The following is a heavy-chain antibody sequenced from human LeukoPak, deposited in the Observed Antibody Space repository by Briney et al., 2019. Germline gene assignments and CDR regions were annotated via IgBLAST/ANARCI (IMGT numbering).Heavy chain of an antibody. CDR2: ISPSGTDI. CDR1: GFTFTDTY. D-gene: IGHD5-12*01. CDR3: ARDGYSGSDAL. J-gene: IGHJ4*02. Sequence: GSLRLSCAVSGFTFTDTYMTWIRQAPGKGLESLSYISPSGTDISYADSVKGRFTISRDNAKNSLYPQMNSLRAEDTAVYYCARDGYSGSDALWGQGILVTVSS. V-gene: IGHV3-11*01.